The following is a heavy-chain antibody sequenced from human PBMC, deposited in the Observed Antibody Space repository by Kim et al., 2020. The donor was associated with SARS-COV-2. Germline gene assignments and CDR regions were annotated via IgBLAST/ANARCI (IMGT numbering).Heavy chain of an antibody. CDR3: ARRLYYASLFDP. V-gene: IGHV5-51*01. D-gene: IGHD3-10*01. J-gene: IGHJ5*02. Sequence: YRPSFQGQVTISVDRSINTAYLQWTSLRASDTAMYFCARRLYYASLFDPWGQGTLVTVS.